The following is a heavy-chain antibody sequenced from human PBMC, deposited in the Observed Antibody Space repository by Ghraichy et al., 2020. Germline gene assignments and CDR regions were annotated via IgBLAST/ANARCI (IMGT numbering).Heavy chain of an antibody. Sequence: SETLSLTCTVSGGSISSYYWSWIRQPAGKGLEWIGRIYTSGSTNYNPSLKRRVTMSVDTSKNQFSLKLSTVTAADTAVDYCGREGRFGDTATNRGQGTLVTVSS. CDR2: IYTSGST. CDR1: GGSISSYY. V-gene: IGHV4-4*07. CDR3: GREGRFGDTATN. J-gene: IGHJ4*02. D-gene: IGHD5-18*01.